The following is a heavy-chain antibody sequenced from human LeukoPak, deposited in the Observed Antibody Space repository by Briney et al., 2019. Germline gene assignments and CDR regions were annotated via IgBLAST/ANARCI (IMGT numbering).Heavy chain of an antibody. CDR3: ARDRELPLGYYMDV. V-gene: IGHV4-61*02. CDR1: GGSISSGSYY. J-gene: IGHJ6*03. D-gene: IGHD1-26*01. Sequence: NPSQTLSLTCTVSGGSISSGSYYWSWIRQPAGKGLEWIGRIYTSGSTNYNPSLKSRVAISVDTSKNQFSLKLSSVTAADTAVYYCARDRELPLGYYMDVWGKGTTVTVSS. CDR2: IYTSGST.